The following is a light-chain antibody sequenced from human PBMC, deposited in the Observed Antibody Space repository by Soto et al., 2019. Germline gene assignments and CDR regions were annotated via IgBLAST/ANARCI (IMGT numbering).Light chain of an antibody. Sequence: QSALTQPPSASGSPGQSVTISCTGTSSDVGDNYGSWYQQHLGKAPKLIIYEVSQRPSGVPDRFSGSKSGNTASLTVSGLQTEDEADYYCSAYAGSNNFVFGSGTKVTVL. CDR3: SAYAGSNNFV. CDR1: SSDVGDNY. CDR2: EVS. V-gene: IGLV2-8*01. J-gene: IGLJ1*01.